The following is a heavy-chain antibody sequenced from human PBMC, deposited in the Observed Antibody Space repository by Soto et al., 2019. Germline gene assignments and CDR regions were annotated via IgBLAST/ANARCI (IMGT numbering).Heavy chain of an antibody. J-gene: IGHJ4*02. Sequence: GGSLRLSCAASGFTFSSYAMHWVRQAPGKGLEWVAVISYDGSNKYYADSVKGRFTISRDNSKNTLYLQMNSLRAEDTAVYYCARGPSSLARFDYWGQGTLVTVSS. CDR1: GFTFSSYA. V-gene: IGHV3-30-3*01. CDR3: ARGPSSLARFDY. D-gene: IGHD2-2*01. CDR2: ISYDGSNK.